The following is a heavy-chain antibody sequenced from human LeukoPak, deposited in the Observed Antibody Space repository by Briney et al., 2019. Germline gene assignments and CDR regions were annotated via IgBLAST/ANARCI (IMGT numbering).Heavy chain of an antibody. CDR3: ARAGGGSYYYDSSGYLLDY. CDR1: GFTFSDYY. J-gene: IGHJ4*02. V-gene: IGHV3-11*05. Sequence: GGSLRLSCAASGFTFSDYYMSWIRQAPEKGLEWVSYISSSSSYTNYADSVKGRFTISRDNAKNSLYLQMDSLIAEDTAVYYCARAGGGSYYYDSSGYLLDYWGQGTLVTVSS. D-gene: IGHD3-22*01. CDR2: ISSSSSYT.